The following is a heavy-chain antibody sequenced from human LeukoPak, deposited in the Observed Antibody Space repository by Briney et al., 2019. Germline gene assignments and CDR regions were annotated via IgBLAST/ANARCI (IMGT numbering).Heavy chain of an antibody. Sequence: ASVKVSCKASGYTFTGYYMHWVRQAPGQGLEWMGWINPNSGGTNYAQKFQGRVTMTRDTSISTAYMELSRLRSDDTAVDYCARDYVGVAAGGGDWGQGTLVTVSS. J-gene: IGHJ4*02. V-gene: IGHV1-2*02. D-gene: IGHD3-3*01. CDR1: GYTFTGYY. CDR3: ARDYVGVAAGGGD. CDR2: INPNSGGT.